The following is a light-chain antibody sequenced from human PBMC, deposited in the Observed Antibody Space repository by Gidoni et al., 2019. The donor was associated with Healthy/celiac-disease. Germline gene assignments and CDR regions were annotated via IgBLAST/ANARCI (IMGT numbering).Light chain of an antibody. CDR2: QVS. Sequence: SYELTQPPSVSVSPGQTASITCSGDTLGDSFACWYPQQPGQSPVLVIYQVSKRPSGIPGLFSGSYSGNTATLTISGTQAMDEADYYCQAWDSSTVVFGGGTKLTFL. CDR3: QAWDSSTVV. V-gene: IGLV3-1*01. J-gene: IGLJ2*01. CDR1: TLGDSF.